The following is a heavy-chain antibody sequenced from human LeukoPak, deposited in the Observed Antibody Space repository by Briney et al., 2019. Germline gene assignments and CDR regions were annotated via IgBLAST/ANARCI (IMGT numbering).Heavy chain of an antibody. Sequence: SETLSLTCTVSGDSLSGISFYWSWIRQPPGKGLQYIGYIQYSGSTNYNPSLKSRVTISVDTSKNQFSLKLSSVTAADTAVYYCARYYDRSGYWSTPHFDYWGQGTLVTVSS. D-gene: IGHD3-22*01. CDR3: ARYYDRSGYWSTPHFDY. CDR1: GDSLSGISFY. CDR2: IQYSGST. J-gene: IGHJ4*02. V-gene: IGHV4-61*01.